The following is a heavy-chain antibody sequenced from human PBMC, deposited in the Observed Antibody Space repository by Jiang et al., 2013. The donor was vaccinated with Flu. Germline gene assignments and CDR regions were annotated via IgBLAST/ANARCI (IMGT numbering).Heavy chain of an antibody. CDR1: GYSFTSYW. D-gene: IGHD3-22*01. CDR2: IDPSDSYT. V-gene: IGHV5-10-1*01. J-gene: IGHJ2*01. Sequence: GAEVKKPGESLRISCKGSGYSFTSYWISWVRRMPGKGLEWMGRIDPSDSYTNYSPSFQGHVTISADKSISTAYLQWXSLKASDTAMYYCARRGHHDSSGYYVWYFDLWGRGTLVTV. CDR3: ARRGHHDSSGYYVWYFDL.